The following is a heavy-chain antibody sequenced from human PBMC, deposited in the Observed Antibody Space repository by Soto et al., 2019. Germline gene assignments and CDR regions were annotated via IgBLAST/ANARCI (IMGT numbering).Heavy chain of an antibody. Sequence: GGSLRLSCAASGFTFSSYAMSWVRQAPGKGLEWVSAISGSGGSTYYADSVKGRFTISRDNSKNTLYLQMNSLRAEDTAVYYCAKAVVVLMVYATDYWGQGTLVTVSS. J-gene: IGHJ4*02. CDR1: GFTFSSYA. CDR2: ISGSGGST. D-gene: IGHD2-8*01. CDR3: AKAVVVLMVYATDY. V-gene: IGHV3-23*01.